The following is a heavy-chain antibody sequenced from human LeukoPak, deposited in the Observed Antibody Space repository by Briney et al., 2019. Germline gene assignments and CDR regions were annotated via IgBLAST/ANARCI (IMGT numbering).Heavy chain of an antibody. Sequence: PGGSLRLSCAASGFTFSSYTINWVRQAPGKGLEWVSSISSSGSYIYYADSVKGRFTVSRDNAKNSLYLQMNSLRAEGTAVYYCARDRGSRRYNNGYSEHWGQGTLVTVSS. CDR2: ISSSGSYI. CDR1: GFTFSSYT. D-gene: IGHD5-18*01. CDR3: ARDRGSRRYNNGYSEH. V-gene: IGHV3-21*01. J-gene: IGHJ4*02.